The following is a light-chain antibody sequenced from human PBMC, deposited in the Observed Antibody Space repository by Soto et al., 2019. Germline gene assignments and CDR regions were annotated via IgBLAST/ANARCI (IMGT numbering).Light chain of an antibody. V-gene: IGKV3-20*01. CDR2: GAS. J-gene: IGKJ4*01. Sequence: EIVLTQSPGTLSLSPGERATLSCRSIQSVSSSYLAWYQQKPGQAPRLLIYGASSRATGIPDRFSGSGSGKDFTITISRLEPEDFAVYYCQQYGSSSPLTFGGGTKVDIK. CDR1: QSVSSSY. CDR3: QQYGSSSPLT.